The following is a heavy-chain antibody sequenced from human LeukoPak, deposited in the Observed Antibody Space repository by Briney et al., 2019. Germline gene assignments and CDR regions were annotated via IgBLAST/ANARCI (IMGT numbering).Heavy chain of an antibody. CDR2: IYPGDSDT. CDR1: GYSFSTYW. J-gene: IGHJ4*02. D-gene: IGHD6-6*01. V-gene: IGHV5-51*01. CDR3: ARHASAQGH. Sequence: GESLKISRKGSGYSFSTYWIGRVRQMPGKGLEWMGIIYPGDSDTRYSPSFQGQVTISADKSINTAYLQWSSLKASDTAMYYCARHASAQGHWGQGTVVTVAS.